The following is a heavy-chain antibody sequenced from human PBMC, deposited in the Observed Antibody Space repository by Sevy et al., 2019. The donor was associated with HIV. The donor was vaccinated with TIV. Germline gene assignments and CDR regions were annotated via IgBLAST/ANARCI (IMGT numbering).Heavy chain of an antibody. CDR3: AREGVVPAAMGPYYYGMDV. D-gene: IGHD2-2*01. J-gene: IGHJ6*02. CDR2: IWYDGSNK. V-gene: IGHV3-33*01. CDR1: GFTFSSYG. Sequence: GGSLRLSCAASGFTFSSYGMHWVRQAPGKGLEWVAVIWYDGSNKYYAHSVKGRFTISRDNSKNTLYLQMNSLRAEDTAVYYCAREGVVPAAMGPYYYGMDVWGQGTTVTVSS.